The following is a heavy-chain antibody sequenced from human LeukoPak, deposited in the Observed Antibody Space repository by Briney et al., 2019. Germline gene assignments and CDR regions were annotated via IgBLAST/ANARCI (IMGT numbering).Heavy chain of an antibody. D-gene: IGHD3-22*01. J-gene: IGHJ4*02. CDR1: GGSISSGDYY. V-gene: IGHV4-30-4*01. CDR2: IYYSGST. CDR3: ARLSYDSTGYDASPFIDY. Sequence: SETLSLTCTVSGGSISSGDYYWSWIRQPPGKGLEWIGYIYYSGSTYYNPSLKSRVTISVDTSKNQFSLKLSSVTAADTAVYYCARLSYDSTGYDASPFIDYWGQGTLVTVSS.